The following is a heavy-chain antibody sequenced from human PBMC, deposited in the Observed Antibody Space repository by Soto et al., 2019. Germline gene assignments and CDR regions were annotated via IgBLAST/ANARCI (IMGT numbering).Heavy chain of an antibody. J-gene: IGHJ6*02. CDR3: GRDTGYSYGYNYYYGMDV. Sequence: PSETLSLTCTVSGGSISSYYWSWIRQPPGKGLEWIGYIYYSGSTNYNPSLKSRVTISVDTSKNQFSLKLSSVTAADTAVYYCGRDTGYSYGYNYYYGMDVWGQGTKVTVSS. CDR2: IYYSGST. D-gene: IGHD5-18*01. V-gene: IGHV4-59*01. CDR1: GGSISSYY.